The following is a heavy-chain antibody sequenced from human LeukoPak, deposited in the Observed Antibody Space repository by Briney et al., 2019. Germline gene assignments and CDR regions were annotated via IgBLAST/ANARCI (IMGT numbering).Heavy chain of an antibody. CDR2: IYYSGST. D-gene: IGHD6-19*01. CDR3: ARTSRSVAGHYYYGMDV. Sequence: PSETLSLTCTVSGGSISSYYWNWIRQPPGKGLEWIGYIYYSGSTNYNPSLKSRVTISVDTSKNQFSLKLSSVTAADTAVYYCARTSRSVAGHYYYGMDVWGQGTTVTVSS. CDR1: GGSISSYY. J-gene: IGHJ6*02. V-gene: IGHV4-59*01.